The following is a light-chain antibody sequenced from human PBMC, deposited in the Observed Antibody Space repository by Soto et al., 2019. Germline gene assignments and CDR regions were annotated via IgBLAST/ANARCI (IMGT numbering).Light chain of an antibody. J-gene: IGKJ1*01. CDR3: LQGSHWPPT. Sequence: DVVMTQSPLSLPVTLGQSAYISCKSSRSLVYSDGNTYLNWFHQRPGQSQRRLIYKVSNRDSGVPDRFSGSGSGTDFTLTISRVEAEDVGVYYCLQGSHWPPTFGQGTKVEFK. V-gene: IGKV2-30*01. CDR2: KVS. CDR1: RSLVYSDGNTY.